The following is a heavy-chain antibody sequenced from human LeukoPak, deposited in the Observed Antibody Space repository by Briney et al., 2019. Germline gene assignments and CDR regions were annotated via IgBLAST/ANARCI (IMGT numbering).Heavy chain of an antibody. CDR1: GFTFSNYV. Sequence: GGSLRLSCVASGFTFSNYVMSWVRQAPGKGLEWVSGISGNGGSTYNADSVKGRFTISRDNSKNTLYLQMNSLRAEDTAVYYCAKGVRQFDYWGQGTLVTVSS. D-gene: IGHD3-3*01. J-gene: IGHJ4*02. V-gene: IGHV3-23*01. CDR2: ISGNGGST. CDR3: AKGVRQFDY.